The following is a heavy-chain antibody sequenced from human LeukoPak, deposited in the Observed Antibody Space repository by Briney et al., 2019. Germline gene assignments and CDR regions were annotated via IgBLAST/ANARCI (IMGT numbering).Heavy chain of an antibody. CDR2: IKQDGSEK. Sequence: GGSLRLSCAASGFIFSSYWMSWVRQAPGKGLEWVANIKQDGSEKDYVDSVKGRFTISRDNAKNSLYLQMNSLRAEDTAVYYCARGCSGGSCKEPKIDPWGQGTLVTVSS. CDR3: ARGCSGGSCKEPKIDP. CDR1: GFIFSSYW. D-gene: IGHD2-15*01. J-gene: IGHJ5*02. V-gene: IGHV3-7*01.